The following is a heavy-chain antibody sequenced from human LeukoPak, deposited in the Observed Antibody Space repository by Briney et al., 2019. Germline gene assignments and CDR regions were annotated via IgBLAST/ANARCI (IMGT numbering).Heavy chain of an antibody. D-gene: IGHD3-22*01. V-gene: IGHV3-30*01. Sequence: GRSLRLSCAASGFTFSSYAMHWVRQAPGKGLEWVAVISYDGSNKYYADSVKGRFTISRDNSKNTLYLQMNSLRAEDTAVYYCARASMGGVIVVAGYWGQGTLVTVSS. J-gene: IGHJ4*02. CDR2: ISYDGSNK. CDR1: GFTFSSYA. CDR3: ARASMGGVIVVAGY.